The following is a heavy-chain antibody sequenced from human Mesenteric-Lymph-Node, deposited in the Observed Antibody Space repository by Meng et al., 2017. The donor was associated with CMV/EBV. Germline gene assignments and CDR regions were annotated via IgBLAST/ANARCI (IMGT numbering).Heavy chain of an antibody. CDR3: AREFCTSASCYDYFDC. CDR2: ISGGSENI. V-gene: IGHV3-21*01. Sequence: GFTFSTYSIHWVRQAPGKGLEWVSSISGGSENIYYADSVKGRFTISRDNAKNSLYLHVNSLRAEDTAVYYCAREFCTSASCYDYFDCWGQGTLVTVSS. CDR1: GFTFSTYS. J-gene: IGHJ4*02. D-gene: IGHD2-2*01.